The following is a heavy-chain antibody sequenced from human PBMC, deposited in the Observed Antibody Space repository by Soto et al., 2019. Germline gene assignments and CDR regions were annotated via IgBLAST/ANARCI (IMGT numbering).Heavy chain of an antibody. J-gene: IGHJ4*02. CDR3: ARQDGDYLDY. CDR2: IYNSGGT. V-gene: IGHV4-31*03. CDR1: GGSISSGGYY. Sequence: QVQLQESGPGLVKPSQTLSLTCTVSGGSISSGGYYWSWIRQHPGKGLEWIGFIYNSGGTYYNPSLKSRVTISVDTSTNLFSLELIFVTAAATAVYYCARQDGDYLDYWGQGALVTVSS. D-gene: IGHD4-17*01.